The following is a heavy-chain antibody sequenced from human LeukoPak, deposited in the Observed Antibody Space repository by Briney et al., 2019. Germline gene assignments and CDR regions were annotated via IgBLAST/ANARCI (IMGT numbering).Heavy chain of an antibody. CDR3: ARGGYDFWSGYYSGDY. D-gene: IGHD3-3*01. CDR2: IYPGDSDT. Sequence: GESLKISCKGSGYSFTSYWIGWVRQMPGKGLEWMGIIYPGDSDTRYSPSFQGQVTISADKSISTAYLQWSSLKASDTAMYYCARGGYDFWSGYYSGDYWGQGTLVTVSS. V-gene: IGHV5-51*01. CDR1: GYSFTSYW. J-gene: IGHJ4*02.